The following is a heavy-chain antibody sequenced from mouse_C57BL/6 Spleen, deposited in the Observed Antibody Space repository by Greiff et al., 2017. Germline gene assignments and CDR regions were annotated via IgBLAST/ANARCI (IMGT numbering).Heavy chain of an antibody. CDR3: ARGGTTPYAMDY. J-gene: IGHJ4*01. V-gene: IGHV14-3*01. CDR2: IGPANGNT. D-gene: IGHD1-1*01. Sequence: EVQLQQSVAELVRPGASVKLSCTASGFNIKNTSMHWVHQRPEQGLEWIGRIGPANGNTKYAPKFQGKVTITADTSSNTAYLQLSSLTSEDTAIYYCARGGTTPYAMDYWGQGTSVTVSS. CDR1: GFNIKNTS.